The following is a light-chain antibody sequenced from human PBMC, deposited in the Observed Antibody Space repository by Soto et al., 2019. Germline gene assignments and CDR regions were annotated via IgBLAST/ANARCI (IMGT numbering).Light chain of an antibody. V-gene: IGKV3-11*01. CDR1: QSVSSY. Sequence: EIVLTQSPATLSLSPGERATLSCRASQSVSSYLVWYQHKPGQAPRLLIYDASNRATGIPARFSGSGSGTDFPLTISSLEPEDFAVYYCQQRSNWPPITFGQGTRLEIK. CDR2: DAS. J-gene: IGKJ5*01. CDR3: QQRSNWPPIT.